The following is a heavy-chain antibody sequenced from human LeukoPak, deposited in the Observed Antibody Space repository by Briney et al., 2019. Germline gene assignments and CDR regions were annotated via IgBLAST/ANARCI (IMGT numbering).Heavy chain of an antibody. D-gene: IGHD5-12*01. CDR2: IYHSGST. CDR3: ARGRRVATIPFGMDV. V-gene: IGHV4-4*02. J-gene: IGHJ6*02. Sequence: SETLSLTCAVSGAPISSNNWWWSWVRQPPGKGLEWIGEIYHSGSTNYNPSLKSRVTISVDTSKNQFSLKLSSVTAADTAVYYCARGRRVATIPFGMDVWGQGTTVTVSS. CDR1: GAPISSNNW.